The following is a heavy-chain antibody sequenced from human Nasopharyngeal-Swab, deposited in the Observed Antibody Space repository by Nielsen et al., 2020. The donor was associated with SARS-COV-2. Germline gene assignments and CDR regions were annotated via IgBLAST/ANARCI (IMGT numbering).Heavy chain of an antibody. CDR2: ISGSGGST. V-gene: IGHV3-23*01. CDR3: AKEPIVTMIVVVIDTYFDY. Sequence: VRQAPGKGLEWVSAISGSGGSTYYADSVKGRFTISRDNSKNTLYRQMNSLRAEDTAVYYCAKEPIVTMIVVVIDTYFDYWGQGTLVTVSS. D-gene: IGHD3-22*01. J-gene: IGHJ4*02.